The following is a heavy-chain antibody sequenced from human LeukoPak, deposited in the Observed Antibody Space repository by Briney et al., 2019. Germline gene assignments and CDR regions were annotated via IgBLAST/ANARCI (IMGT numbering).Heavy chain of an antibody. J-gene: IGHJ6*04. CDR1: GGTFSSYA. CDR2: IIPIFGTA. D-gene: IGHD2-2*01. V-gene: IGHV1-69*13. Sequence: SVKVSCKASGGTFSSYAISWVRQAPGQGLEWMGGIIPIFGTANYAQKFQGRVTITADESTSTAYMELSSLRFEDTAVYYCASRSVVVVPAAMQSGDYGMDVWGKGTTVTVSS. CDR3: ASRSVVVVPAAMQSGDYGMDV.